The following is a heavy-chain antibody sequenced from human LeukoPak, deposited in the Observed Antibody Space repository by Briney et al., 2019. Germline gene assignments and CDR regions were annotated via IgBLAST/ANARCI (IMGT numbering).Heavy chain of an antibody. CDR1: GYTFTSYY. Sequence: GASVKVSRKASGYTFTSYYMHWVRQAPGQGLEWMGIINPSGGSTSYAQKFQGRVTMTRDTSTSTVYMELSSLRSEDTAVYYCARNYGHDAFDIWGQGTMVTVSS. CDR3: ARNYGHDAFDI. J-gene: IGHJ3*02. CDR2: INPSGGST. V-gene: IGHV1-46*01. D-gene: IGHD1-7*01.